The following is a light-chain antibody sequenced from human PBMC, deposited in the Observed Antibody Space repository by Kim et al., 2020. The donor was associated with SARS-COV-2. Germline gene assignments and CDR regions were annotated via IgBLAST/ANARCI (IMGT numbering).Light chain of an antibody. Sequence: QSALTQPASVSGSPGQSITISCTGTSSDVGSYNYVAWYQQHPGKAPKLIIFDVSNRPSGFSTRFSGSKSGNTASLTISGLQSEDEADFYCSSYRHSDSYVFGTGTKVTVL. CDR2: DVS. CDR1: SSDVGSYNY. CDR3: SSYRHSDSYV. J-gene: IGLJ1*01. V-gene: IGLV2-14*03.